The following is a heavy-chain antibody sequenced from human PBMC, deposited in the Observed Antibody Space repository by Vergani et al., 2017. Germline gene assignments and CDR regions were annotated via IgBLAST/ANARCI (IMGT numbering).Heavy chain of an antibody. D-gene: IGHD3-9*01. V-gene: IGHV3-30*02. CDR2: LRYGGYNK. J-gene: IGHJ5*01. Sequence: QVQLVESGGGLVHLGGPWSLSCEAPGFPSVNFALNGFRRAPGKGREWVAFLRYGGYNKYYPDSVKGRFTISRDNAQNTLYLQMNSLRVEDTGVYYCARARCIETCYMSNWLDSWGQGTLVTVSS. CDR1: GFPSVNFA. CDR3: ARARCIETCYMSNWLDS.